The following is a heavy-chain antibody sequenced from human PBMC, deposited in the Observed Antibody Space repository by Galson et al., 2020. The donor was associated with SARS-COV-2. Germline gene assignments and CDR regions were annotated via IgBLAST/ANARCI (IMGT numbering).Heavy chain of an antibody. Sequence: GGSLRLSCEATGLTIGTHYMNWVRRPPGKGLEWVSIIFGDESTVYADSVRGRFTISRDNSKNILYLQMNNVKVEDSAVYYCARAWGYYFDSRWDIWGQGSLVTVSS. CDR2: IFGDEST. CDR3: ARAWGYYFDSRWDI. V-gene: IGHV3-53*05. D-gene: IGHD3-22*01. CDR1: GLTIGTHY. J-gene: IGHJ4*02.